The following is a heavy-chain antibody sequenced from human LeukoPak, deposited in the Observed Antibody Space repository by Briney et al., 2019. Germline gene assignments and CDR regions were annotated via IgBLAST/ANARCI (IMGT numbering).Heavy chain of an antibody. J-gene: IGHJ4*02. D-gene: IGHD3-16*01. V-gene: IGHV3-30-3*01. Sequence: GGSLRLSCLLSGFTLRNHAMHWARQPPGKGLEWVTVLSFDGSDIYYADSVKGRFTISRDIYRNTLYLQSDTLRSDDTAVYYCARGGFYFDYWGQGTLVTVSS. CDR2: LSFDGSDI. CDR3: ARGGFYFDY. CDR1: GFTLRNHA.